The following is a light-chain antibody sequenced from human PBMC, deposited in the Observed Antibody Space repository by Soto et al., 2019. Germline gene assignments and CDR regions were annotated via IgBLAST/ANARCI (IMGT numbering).Light chain of an antibody. CDR2: DAS. Sequence: DIQMTQSPSSLSASAGDRVTITCQASQDIKNYLNWYQQKSGKAPKLLIYDASDLETGVPSRFSGSGSGTDCTFTINSLQPEDIATYYCQQYDNLPLTLGGGTKVDI. CDR1: QDIKNY. V-gene: IGKV1-33*01. CDR3: QQYDNLPLT. J-gene: IGKJ4*01.